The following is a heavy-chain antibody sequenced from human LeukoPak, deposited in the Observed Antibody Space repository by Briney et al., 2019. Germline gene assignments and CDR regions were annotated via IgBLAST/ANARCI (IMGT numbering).Heavy chain of an antibody. V-gene: IGHV3-23*01. Sequence: SGGSLRLSCAASGFTFSSYAMNWVRQAPGKGLEWVSSISGSGGSTFYTDSVKGRFTISRDNSKNTLYLQMNSLRADDTAVYYCTRSFRGYDFYYFDYWGQRILVTVSS. CDR3: TRSFRGYDFYYFDY. CDR2: ISGSGGST. CDR1: GFTFSSYA. D-gene: IGHD5-12*01. J-gene: IGHJ4*02.